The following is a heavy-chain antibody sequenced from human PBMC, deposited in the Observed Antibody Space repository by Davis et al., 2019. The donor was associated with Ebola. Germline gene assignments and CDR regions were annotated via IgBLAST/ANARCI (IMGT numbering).Heavy chain of an antibody. CDR3: TRVRVVVSCLVCGRWFYP. CDR2: INPNTGNP. V-gene: IGHV7-4-1*02. J-gene: IGHJ5*02. D-gene: IGHD2-15*01. Sequence: AASVKVSCKASGYKLTSYAMNWVRQAPGQGLEWMGSINPNTGNPTYAQGFTGRFVFSLDTSASTAYLQISSLRPEDTAVYYCTRVRVVVSCLVCGRWFYPWGQGTLVTVSS. CDR1: GYKLTSYA.